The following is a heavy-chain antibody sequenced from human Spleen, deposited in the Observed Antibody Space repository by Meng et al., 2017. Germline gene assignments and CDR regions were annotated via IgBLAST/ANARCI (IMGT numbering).Heavy chain of an antibody. CDR1: GFTFSNAY. D-gene: IGHD3-22*01. CDR2: IKSKPDGETI. Sequence: GESLKISCEGSGFTFSNAYMTWVRQVPGKRLEWVGRIKSKPDGETIDYGAPVKGRFTISRDDSKNTVYLQMSSLKTEDTAVYYCTTADPYYDSSGYYYVDYFDYWGQGTLVTVSS. V-gene: IGHV3-15*01. CDR3: TTADPYYDSSGYYYVDYFDY. J-gene: IGHJ4*02.